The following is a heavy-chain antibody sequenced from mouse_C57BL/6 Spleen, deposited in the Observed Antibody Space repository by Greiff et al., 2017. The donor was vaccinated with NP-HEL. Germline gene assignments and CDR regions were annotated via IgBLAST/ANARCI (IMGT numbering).Heavy chain of an antibody. V-gene: IGHV2-2*01. CDR1: GFSLTSYG. CDR3: ARNFSYDYYAMDY. D-gene: IGHD1-1*01. J-gene: IGHJ4*01. CDR2: IWSGGST. Sequence: VQLQQSGPGLVQPSQSLSITCTVSGFSLTSYGVHWVRQSPGKGLEWLGVIWSGGSTDYNAAFISRLSISKDNSKRQVFCKMNSLQADDTARYYCARNFSYDYYAMDYWGQGTSVTVSS.